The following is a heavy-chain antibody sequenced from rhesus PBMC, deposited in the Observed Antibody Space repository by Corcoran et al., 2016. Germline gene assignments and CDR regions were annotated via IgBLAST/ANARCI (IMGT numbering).Heavy chain of an antibody. V-gene: IGHV4-127*01. Sequence: QVQLQESGPGLVKPSETLSLTCAVSGYSISSGYGWSWIRQPPGKGLEWMGYISYIGSSYYPPSFKSRVTISIDTSKNQFSLKLSSVTAADTAVYYCARDPAVYGSYYFDYWGQGVLVTVSS. CDR2: ISYIGSS. CDR1: GYSISSGYG. D-gene: IGHD4-4*01. CDR3: ARDPAVYGSYYFDY. J-gene: IGHJ4*01.